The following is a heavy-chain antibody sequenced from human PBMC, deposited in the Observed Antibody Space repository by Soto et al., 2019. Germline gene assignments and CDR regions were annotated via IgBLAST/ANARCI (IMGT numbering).Heavy chain of an antibody. CDR1: GGSFSGYY. D-gene: IGHD3-22*01. V-gene: IGHV4-34*01. J-gene: IGHJ4*02. CDR3: ARGTIVVVITAFDY. Sequence: SETLSLTCAVYGGSFSGYYWSWIRQPPGKGLEWIGEINHSGSTNYNPSLKSRVTISVDTSKNQFSLKLSSVTAADTAVYYCARGTIVVVITAFDYWGQGTLVTVSS. CDR2: INHSGST.